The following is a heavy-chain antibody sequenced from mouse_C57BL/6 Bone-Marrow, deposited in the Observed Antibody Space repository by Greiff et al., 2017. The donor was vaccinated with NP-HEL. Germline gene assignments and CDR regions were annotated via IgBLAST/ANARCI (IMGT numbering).Heavy chain of an antibody. V-gene: IGHV5-16*01. D-gene: IGHD1-1*01. CDR1: GFTFSDYY. CDR2: INYDGSST. Sequence: EVKLMESEGGLVQPGSSMKLSFTASGFTFSDYYMAWVRQVPEKGLEWVANINYDGSSTYYLDSLKSRFIISRDNAKNILYLQMSSLKSEDTATYYCARDSSYYYGSSFFDYWGQGTTLTVSS. J-gene: IGHJ2*01. CDR3: ARDSSYYYGSSFFDY.